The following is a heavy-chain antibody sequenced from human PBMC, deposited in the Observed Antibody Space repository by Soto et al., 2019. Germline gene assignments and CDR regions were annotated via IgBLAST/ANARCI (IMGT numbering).Heavy chain of an antibody. CDR3: AHRGVLYSSSWYNWFDP. Sequence: ASGPTLVNPTQTLTLTYTFSVFALSTSGVGVGWIRQPPGKSLEGLALIYCNDDKRYSQSLKRRLTITKATSKHQVVLTMTNMDPVDTDRYYCAHRGVLYSSSWYNWFDPWGQGTLVTVSS. CDR2: IYCNDDK. J-gene: IGHJ5*02. D-gene: IGHD6-13*01. V-gene: IGHV2-5*01. CDR1: VFALSTSGVG.